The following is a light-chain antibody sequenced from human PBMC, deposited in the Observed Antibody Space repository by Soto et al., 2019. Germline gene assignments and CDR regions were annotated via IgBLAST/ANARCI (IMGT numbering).Light chain of an antibody. V-gene: IGLV2-14*01. CDR3: NSYTSSSTFV. CDR1: SSDVGGYNY. CDR2: GVT. Sequence: QSALTQPASVSGSPGQSITISCTGTSSDVGGYNYVSWYQQHPGKAPKLMIYGVTNRPSRVSSRFSGSRSGNTASLTISGLQAEDEAEYFCNSYTSSSTFVFGTGTKLTVL. J-gene: IGLJ1*01.